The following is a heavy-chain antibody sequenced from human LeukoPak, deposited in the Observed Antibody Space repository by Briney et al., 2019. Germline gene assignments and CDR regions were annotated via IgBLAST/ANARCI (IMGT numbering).Heavy chain of an antibody. J-gene: IGHJ3*02. CDR1: GYTFTSYG. V-gene: IGHV1-18*01. D-gene: IGHD2-2*02. CDR2: ISAYNGNT. Sequence: GASVKVSCKASGYTFTSYGISWVRQAPGQELEWMGWISAYNGNTNDAQKLQGRVTMTTDTSTSTAYMELRSLRSDDTAVYYCARDWGYCSSTSCHMGHGAFDIWGQGTMVTVSS. CDR3: ARDWGYCSSTSCHMGHGAFDI.